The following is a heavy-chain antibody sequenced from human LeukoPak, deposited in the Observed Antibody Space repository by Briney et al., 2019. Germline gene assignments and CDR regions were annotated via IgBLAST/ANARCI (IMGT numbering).Heavy chain of an antibody. Sequence: PGGSLRLSCAASGFTFSSYSMNWVRQAPGKGLEWVSSISSSSSYIYYADSVKGRFTISRDNAKNSLYLQMNSLRAEDTAVYYCARDQRGITIFGVVSWFDPWGQGTLVTVSS. CDR3: ARDQRGITIFGVVSWFDP. J-gene: IGHJ5*02. CDR2: ISSSSSYI. V-gene: IGHV3-21*01. D-gene: IGHD3-3*01. CDR1: GFTFSSYS.